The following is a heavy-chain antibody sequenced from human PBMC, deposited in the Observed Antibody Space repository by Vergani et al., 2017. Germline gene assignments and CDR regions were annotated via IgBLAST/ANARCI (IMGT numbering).Heavy chain of an antibody. CDR2: IYYSGST. CDR3: ARGGSSSWYYFDD. J-gene: IGHJ4*02. Sequence: QVQLQESGPGLVKPSETLSLTCTVSGGSISSYYWSWIRQPPGKGLEWIGYIYYSGSTNYNPSLKSRVTISVDTSKNQFSLKLSSVTAADTAVYYCARGGSSSWYYFDDWGQGTLVTVS. D-gene: IGHD6-13*01. CDR1: GGSISSYY. V-gene: IGHV4-59*01.